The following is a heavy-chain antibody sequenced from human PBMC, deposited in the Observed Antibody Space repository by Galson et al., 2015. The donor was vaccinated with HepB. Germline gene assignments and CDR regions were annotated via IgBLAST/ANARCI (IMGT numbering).Heavy chain of an antibody. Sequence: SLRLSCAASGFTFSSYAMHWVRQAPGKGLEWVAVISYDGSNKYYADSVKGRFTISRDNSKNTLYLQMNSLRAEDTAVYYCARDPAGFETDYYYMDVWGKGTTVTVSS. CDR1: GFTFSSYA. CDR2: ISYDGSNK. CDR3: ARDPAGFETDYYYMDV. D-gene: IGHD3-10*01. V-gene: IGHV3-30-3*01. J-gene: IGHJ6*03.